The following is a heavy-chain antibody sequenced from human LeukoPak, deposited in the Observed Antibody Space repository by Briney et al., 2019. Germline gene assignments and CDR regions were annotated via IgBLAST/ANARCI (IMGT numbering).Heavy chain of an antibody. CDR1: GYTLTEIS. Sequence: ASVKVSCKVSGYTLTEISMHWVRQAPGKGLEWMGGFDPEDGETIYAQKFQGRVTMTEDTSTDTAYMELSSLRSEDTAVYYCATDGGSYLSRPSAFDIWGQGTMVTVSS. CDR3: ATDGGSYLSRPSAFDI. CDR2: FDPEDGET. J-gene: IGHJ3*02. D-gene: IGHD1-26*01. V-gene: IGHV1-24*01.